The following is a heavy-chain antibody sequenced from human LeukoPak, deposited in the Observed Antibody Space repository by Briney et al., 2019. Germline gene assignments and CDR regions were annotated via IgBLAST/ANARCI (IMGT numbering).Heavy chain of an antibody. CDR3: ARDNSLEY. Sequence: GGSLRLSCAASGFTFSSYAMSWVRQAPGKGLEWVSAISGSSSYIYYADSVKGRFTISRGNAKNSLYLQMNSLRAEDTAVYYCARDNSLEYWGQGTLVTVSS. CDR2: ISGSSSYI. V-gene: IGHV3-21*01. J-gene: IGHJ4*02. CDR1: GFTFSSYA.